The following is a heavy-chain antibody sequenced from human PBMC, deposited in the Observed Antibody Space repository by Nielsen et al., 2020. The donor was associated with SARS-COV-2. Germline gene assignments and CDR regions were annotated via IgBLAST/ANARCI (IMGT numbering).Heavy chain of an antibody. CDR1: GFTFSSYG. CDR2: ISYDGSNK. CDR3: AKDEDLRIAVAGFDY. Sequence: GESLKISCAASGFTFSSYGMHWVRQAPGKGLEWVAVISYDGSNKYYADSVKGRFTISRDNSKNTLYLQMNSLRAEDTALYYCAKDEDLRIAVAGFDYWGQGTLVTVSS. J-gene: IGHJ4*02. V-gene: IGHV3-30*18. D-gene: IGHD6-19*01.